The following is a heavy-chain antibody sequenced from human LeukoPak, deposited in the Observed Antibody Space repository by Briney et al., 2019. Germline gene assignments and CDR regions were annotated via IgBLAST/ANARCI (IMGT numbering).Heavy chain of an antibody. CDR2: MYYSGST. Sequence: SETLSLTCTVSGGSISSSSYYWGWIRQPPGKGLEWIGSMYYSGSTYYNPSLKSRVTISVDTSKNQFSLKLSSVTAADTAVYYCARHSISGSYAAPFDYWGQGTLVTVSS. D-gene: IGHD1-26*01. CDR1: GGSISSSSYY. CDR3: ARHSISGSYAAPFDY. V-gene: IGHV4-39*01. J-gene: IGHJ4*02.